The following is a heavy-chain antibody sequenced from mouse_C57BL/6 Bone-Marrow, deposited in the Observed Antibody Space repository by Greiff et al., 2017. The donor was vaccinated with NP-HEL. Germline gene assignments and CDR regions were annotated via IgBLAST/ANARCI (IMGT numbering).Heavy chain of an antibody. Sequence: VQLQQSVAELVRPGASVKLSCKASGYTITNTSMHWVKQRPGQGLEWIGRIDPANGNTKYAPKFQGKATITADKSSNTVYLELSSLTSDDTAIYYCAVYYGYYWGQGTTLTVSS. J-gene: IGHJ2*01. CDR3: AVYYGYY. V-gene: IGHV14-3*01. D-gene: IGHD2-2*01. CDR2: IDPANGNT. CDR1: GYTITNTS.